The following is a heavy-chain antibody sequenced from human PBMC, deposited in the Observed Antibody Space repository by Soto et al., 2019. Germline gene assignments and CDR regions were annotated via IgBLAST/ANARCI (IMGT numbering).Heavy chain of an antibody. V-gene: IGHV3-23*01. CDR3: AREFESGYYFFDY. Sequence: GSLRLSCTTSGLTCRTYAMAWVRQAPGKGLEWVSVTGVTGGGTYYGDSVKGRFTISRDDSKNTLYLQMNGLRADDSAVYYCAREFESGYYFFDYWGQGALVTVSS. D-gene: IGHD3-3*01. CDR2: TGVTGGGT. CDR1: GLTCRTYA. J-gene: IGHJ4*02.